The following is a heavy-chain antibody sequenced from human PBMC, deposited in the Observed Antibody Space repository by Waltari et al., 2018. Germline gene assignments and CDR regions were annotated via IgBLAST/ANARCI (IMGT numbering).Heavy chain of an antibody. CDR1: GGPFSSYA. CDR2: IIPIFGTA. CDR3: AREYGSSGYSGYVGWFDP. Sequence: QVQLVQSGAEVKKPGSSVKVSCKASGGPFSSYAISWVRPAPGHGLEWLGGIIPIFGTANYAQKFQGRVTITADESTSTAYMELSSLRSEDTAVYYCAREYGSSGYSGYVGWFDPWGQGTLVTVSS. V-gene: IGHV1-69*01. J-gene: IGHJ5*02. D-gene: IGHD5-12*01.